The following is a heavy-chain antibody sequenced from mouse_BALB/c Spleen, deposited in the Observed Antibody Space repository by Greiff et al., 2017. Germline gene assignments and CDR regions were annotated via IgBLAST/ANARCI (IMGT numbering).Heavy chain of an antibody. Sequence: VKLVESGPGLVAPSQSLSITCTVSGFPLTGYGVNWVRQPPGKGLEWLGMIWGDGSTDYNSALKSRLSISKDNSKSQVFLKMNSLQTDDTARYYCARDLRSSWFAYWGQGTLVTVSA. CDR3: ARDLRSSWFAY. J-gene: IGHJ3*01. D-gene: IGHD1-1*01. CDR1: GFPLTGYG. CDR2: IWGDGST. V-gene: IGHV2-6-7*01.